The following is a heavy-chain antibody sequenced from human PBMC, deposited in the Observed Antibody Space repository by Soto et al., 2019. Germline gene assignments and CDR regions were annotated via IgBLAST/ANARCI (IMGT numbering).Heavy chain of an antibody. V-gene: IGHV3-30*18. CDR3: AKDKHIVVVTAPFDY. Sequence: QVQLVESGGGVVQPGRSLRLSCAASGFTFSSYGMHWVRQAPGKGLEWVAVISYDGSNKYYADSVKGRFTISRDNSKNTLYLQMNSLRAEDTVVYYCAKDKHIVVVTAPFDYWGQGTLVTVSS. J-gene: IGHJ4*02. D-gene: IGHD2-21*02. CDR2: ISYDGSNK. CDR1: GFTFSSYG.